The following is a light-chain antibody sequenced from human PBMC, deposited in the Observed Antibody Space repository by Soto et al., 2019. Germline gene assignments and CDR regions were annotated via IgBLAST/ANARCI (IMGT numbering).Light chain of an antibody. V-gene: IGKV3-11*01. CDR3: QHRSNWNPWT. CDR2: DAS. Sequence: EIVLTQSPATLSLSPGERATLSCRASQSVSRYLAWYQQKPGQAPRLLIYDASNRATGIPARFSGSGSGTEFTLTISNLQSEDFAVYYCQHRSNWNPWTLGQGTTVDSK. J-gene: IGKJ1*01. CDR1: QSVSRY.